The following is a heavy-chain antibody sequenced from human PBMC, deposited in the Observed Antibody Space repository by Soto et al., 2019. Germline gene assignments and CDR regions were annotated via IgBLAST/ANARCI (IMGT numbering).Heavy chain of an antibody. J-gene: IGHJ4*02. Sequence: SVKVSCKASGGTFSRDAISWVRQAPGQGLEWMGGIIPIFGTANYAQKFQGRVTITADESTSTAYMELSSLRSEDTAVYYCATRLNGYSSARFDYWGQGTLVTVSS. V-gene: IGHV1-69*13. D-gene: IGHD6-19*01. CDR1: GGTFSRDA. CDR3: ATRLNGYSSARFDY. CDR2: IIPIFGTA.